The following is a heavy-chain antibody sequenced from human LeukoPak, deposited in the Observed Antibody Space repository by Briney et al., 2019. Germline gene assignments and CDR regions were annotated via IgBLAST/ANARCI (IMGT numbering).Heavy chain of an antibody. CDR3: ARDNSYDSSGYYYVGIDY. J-gene: IGHJ4*02. CDR2: IWYDGSNK. D-gene: IGHD3-22*01. V-gene: IGHV3-33*01. CDR1: GXTFSSYG. Sequence: GRSLRLSCAASGXTFSSYGMHWVRQAPGKGLEWVAVIWYDGSNKYYADSVKGRFTTSRDNSKNTLYLQMNSLRAEDTAVYYCARDNSYDSSGYYYVGIDYWGQGTLVTVSS.